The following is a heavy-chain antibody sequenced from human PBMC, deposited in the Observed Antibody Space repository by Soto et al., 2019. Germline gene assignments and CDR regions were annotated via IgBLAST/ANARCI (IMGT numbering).Heavy chain of an antibody. CDR3: AGFSEVAATEINWFDP. Sequence: PSETLSLTCTVSGASINSGDYYWGWIRQPPGKGLEGIGYIYYSGSTYYNPSLKSRVTISVDTSKNQFSLKLSSVTAADTAVYYCAGFSEVAATEINWFDPWGQGTLVTVS. CDR2: IYYSGST. V-gene: IGHV4-30-4*01. CDR1: GASINSGDYY. J-gene: IGHJ5*02. D-gene: IGHD2-15*01.